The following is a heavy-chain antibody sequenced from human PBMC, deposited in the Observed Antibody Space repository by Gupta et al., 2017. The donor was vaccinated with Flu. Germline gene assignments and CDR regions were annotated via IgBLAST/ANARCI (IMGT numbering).Heavy chain of an antibody. Sequence: SGFSLSHYWMSWVRQAPGKGLEWVANIRSDGGEIDYVDSVKGRFTISKDSASNSLYLQMDSLRVEDTAIYYCAKGAHDSKYRWFDSWRQGTLVSVSS. J-gene: IGHJ5*01. V-gene: IGHV3-7*01. CDR2: IRSDGGEI. CDR1: GFSLSHYW. CDR3: AKGAHDSKYRWFDS. D-gene: IGHD4-4*01.